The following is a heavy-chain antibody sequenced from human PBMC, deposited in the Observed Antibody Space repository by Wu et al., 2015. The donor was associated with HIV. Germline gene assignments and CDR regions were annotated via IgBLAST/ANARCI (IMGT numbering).Heavy chain of an antibody. D-gene: IGHD3-10*01. J-gene: IGHJ5*02. CDR1: GYTFTNYA. CDR2: INPSGGST. V-gene: IGHV1-46*01. CDR3: ARLWFEGFNWFDP. Sequence: VQLVQSGGEVKKPGASVKVSCKASGYTFTNYAINWVRQAPGQGLEWMGIINPSGGSTSYAQKFQGRVTMTRDTSTSTVYMELSSLRSEDTAVYYCARLWFEGFNWFDPWGQGTLVTVSS.